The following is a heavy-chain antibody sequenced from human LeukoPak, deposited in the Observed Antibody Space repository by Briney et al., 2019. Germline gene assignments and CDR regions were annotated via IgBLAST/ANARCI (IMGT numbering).Heavy chain of an antibody. CDR2: INPKSGGT. Sequence: GASVKVSFKASGYTFTGYYMHWVRQAPRQGLEWMGWINPKSGGTYYAQKFQGRVTMTRDTSISTAYMELSRLTLDDTAVYYCARGAFSGFYSLDYWGQGTLVTVSS. CDR1: GYTFTGYY. D-gene: IGHD3-22*01. V-gene: IGHV1-2*02. CDR3: ARGAFSGFYSLDY. J-gene: IGHJ4*02.